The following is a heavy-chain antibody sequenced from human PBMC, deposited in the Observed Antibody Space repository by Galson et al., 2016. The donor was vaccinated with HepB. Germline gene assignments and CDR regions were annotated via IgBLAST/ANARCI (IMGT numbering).Heavy chain of an antibody. V-gene: IGHV1-46*01. CDR1: GYTFTNYY. D-gene: IGHD1-26*01. CDR3: ARVSGSYYRPALVGKNAFDI. CDR2: INPSGGST. J-gene: IGHJ3*02. Sequence: SVKVSCKASGYTFTNYYIHWVRQAPGQGLEWMGIINPSGGSTTYAQKFQGRVTMTRDTSTSTVYMELSSLRSEDTAMYYCARVSGSYYRPALVGKNAFDIWGQGTMVSVSS.